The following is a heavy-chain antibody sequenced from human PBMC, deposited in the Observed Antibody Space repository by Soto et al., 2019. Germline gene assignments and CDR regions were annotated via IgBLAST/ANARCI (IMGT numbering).Heavy chain of an antibody. V-gene: IGHV3-13*01. CDR3: ARGTMVRGTLDPGISGPLDY. CDR2: LGAGGDT. J-gene: IGHJ4*02. CDR1: GFTVSSYD. Sequence: EVQLVESGGGLVQPGGSLRLACAASGFTVSSYDMHWVRHVTGKGLEWVSTLGAGGDTYFPDSVKGRFTISRENAKNSLYLQMNNLGAGVTAVYYCARGTMVRGTLDPGISGPLDYWGQGTLVAVSS. D-gene: IGHD3-10*01.